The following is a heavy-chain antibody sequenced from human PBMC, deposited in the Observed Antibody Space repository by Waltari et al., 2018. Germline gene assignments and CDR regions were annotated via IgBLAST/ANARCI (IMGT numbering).Heavy chain of an antibody. CDR2: INPKSGGT. D-gene: IGHD2-8*02. V-gene: IGHV1-2*04. CDR1: GYTFPDYN. Sequence: QVQLVQSGAEVTKPGASVKVSCKPSGYTFPDYNIHWVRQAPGQGLEWMGCINPKSGGTYYAQTFQGWVTMTRDTSTSTVYMELSSLKSDDTAMYYCARRSCTGECYAPYVYWGQGSLVTVSS. CDR3: ARRSCTGECYAPYVY. J-gene: IGHJ4*02.